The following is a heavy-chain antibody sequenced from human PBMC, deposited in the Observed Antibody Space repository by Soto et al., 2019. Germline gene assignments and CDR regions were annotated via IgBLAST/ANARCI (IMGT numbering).Heavy chain of an antibody. D-gene: IGHD5-12*01. V-gene: IGHV4-59*02. CDR3: ASDGSGFHWYFDL. CDR2: IYYSGTT. J-gene: IGHJ2*01. Sequence: SXTLSLTCTVAGDSVDAYCCSWIRQTPGKGLEYIGYIYYSGTTDYNPSLKSRVINSDTSKNQFSLQLNSVTPEDTAVYYCASDGSGFHWYFDLWGRGTPVPVSS. CDR1: GDSVDAYC.